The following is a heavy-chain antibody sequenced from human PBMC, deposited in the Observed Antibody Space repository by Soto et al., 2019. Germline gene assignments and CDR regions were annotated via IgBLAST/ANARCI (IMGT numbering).Heavy chain of an antibody. D-gene: IGHD2-2*01. Sequence: ASVKASCEASGYTFTSYGISWVRQAPGQGLEWMGWISAYNGNTNYAQKLQGRVTMTTDTSTSTAYMELRSLRSDDTAVYYCARVTDYGYCSSTSCYAGTFWGQGTLVTVSS. CDR1: GYTFTSYG. CDR3: ARVTDYGYCSSTSCYAGTF. CDR2: ISAYNGNT. J-gene: IGHJ4*02. V-gene: IGHV1-18*01.